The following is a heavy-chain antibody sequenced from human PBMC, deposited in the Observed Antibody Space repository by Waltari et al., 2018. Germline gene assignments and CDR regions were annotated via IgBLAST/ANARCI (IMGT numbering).Heavy chain of an antibody. CDR3: ATYGSGRYAHFDH. D-gene: IGHD3-10*01. J-gene: IGHJ4*02. CDR1: GYSFTRFY. V-gene: IGHV1-46*01. Sequence: QVQLAQSGAEVKKPGASVKVSCKASGYSFTRFYIHWVRQAPGQGLEWMGVIDPSGGGTTYAERFQGRVSMTRDTSTSTVHMDLISLTSEDAAVYYCATYGSGRYAHFDHWGQGTLVTVSS. CDR2: IDPSGGGT.